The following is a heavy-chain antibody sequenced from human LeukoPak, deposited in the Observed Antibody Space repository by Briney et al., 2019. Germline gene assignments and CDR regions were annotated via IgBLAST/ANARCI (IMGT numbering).Heavy chain of an antibody. CDR2: IYCTGST. D-gene: IGHD2-2*01. CDR3: ARLVAYCSSSSCSFDY. Sequence: SETLPLTCSVSGGSISSSSYYWGWIRQPPGKGLEWIGSIYCTGSTYYNPSLKSRVTISVDTSRNQLSLKLSSVTAADTAVYYCARLVAYCSSSSCSFDYWGQGTLVTVSS. J-gene: IGHJ4*02. V-gene: IGHV4-39*01. CDR1: GGSISSSSYY.